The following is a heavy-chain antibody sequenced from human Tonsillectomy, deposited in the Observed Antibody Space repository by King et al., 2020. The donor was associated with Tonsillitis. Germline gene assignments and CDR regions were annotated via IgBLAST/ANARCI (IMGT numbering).Heavy chain of an antibody. J-gene: IGHJ6*03. CDR1: GDSIRGSDFY. CDR3: ARQDGPPVSYYYYYMDV. CDR2: IFYGGST. Sequence: LQLQESGPGLVKPSETLSLICTVSGDSIRGSDFYWGWIRQPPGKGLEWIGSIFYGGSTYYNPSLKSRVTISVDTSKNQFSLNLTSVTAADTAVYYCARQDGPPVSYYYYYMDVWGKGTTVIVSS. V-gene: IGHV4-39*01.